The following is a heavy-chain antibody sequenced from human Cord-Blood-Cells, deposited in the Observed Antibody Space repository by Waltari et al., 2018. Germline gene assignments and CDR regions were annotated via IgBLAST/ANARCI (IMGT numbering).Heavy chain of an antibody. D-gene: IGHD5-18*01. J-gene: IGHJ4*02. CDR1: GYTFTSYD. V-gene: IGHV1-8*03. CDR3: AITPSAGGYSYGYYFDY. CDR2: MNPNSGNT. Sequence: QVQLVQSGAEVKKPGASVKVSCKASGYTFTSYDINWVRQATGQGLEWRGWMNPNSGNTGYAQKFQGRVTITRNTSMSTAYMELSSLRSEDTAVYYCAITPSAGGYSYGYYFDYWGQGTLVTVSS.